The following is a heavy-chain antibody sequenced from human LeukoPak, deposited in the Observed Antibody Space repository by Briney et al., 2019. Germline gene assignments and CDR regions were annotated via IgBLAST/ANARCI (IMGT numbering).Heavy chain of an antibody. CDR2: ITSTSSYI. D-gene: IGHD5-12*01. J-gene: IGHJ3*01. CDR1: GFXFSTYS. CDR3: ARVQGGSGYDS. V-gene: IGHV3-21*01. Sequence: GGSLRLSCAASGFXFSTYSINWVRQAPGKGLEWVSSITSTSSYIYYADSVKGRFTISRDNAKNSLYLQMNSLRVEDTAVYYCARVQGGSGYDSWGQGTMVTVSS.